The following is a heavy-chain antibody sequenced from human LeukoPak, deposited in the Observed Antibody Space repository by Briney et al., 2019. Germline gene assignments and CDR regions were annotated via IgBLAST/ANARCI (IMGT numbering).Heavy chain of an antibody. V-gene: IGHV1-18*01. D-gene: IGHD5-12*01. CDR1: GYTFTNFG. CDR3: ASDPNYRWLRPTAFDP. CDR2: ISTYSGDT. J-gene: IGHJ5*02. Sequence: GASVKVSCKASGYTFTNFGITWVRQAPGHGLEWVGWISTYSGDTSFAQNFQDRVTLTTDTSTKTTYMELRSLRSDDTALYYCASDPNYRWLRPTAFDPWGQGTLVIVSS.